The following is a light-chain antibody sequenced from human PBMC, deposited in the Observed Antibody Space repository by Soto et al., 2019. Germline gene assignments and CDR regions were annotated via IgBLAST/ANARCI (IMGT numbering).Light chain of an antibody. CDR2: EVS. CDR3: SSYTSSSTRV. Sequence: QSALTQPASVSGSPGQSITISCTGTSGDIGGYNYVSWYQQHPGKAPKLMVFEVSNRPSGVSNRFSGSKSGNTASLTISGLQAEDEAAYYCSSYTSSSTRVFGGGTQLTVL. CDR1: SGDIGGYNY. J-gene: IGLJ3*02. V-gene: IGLV2-14*01.